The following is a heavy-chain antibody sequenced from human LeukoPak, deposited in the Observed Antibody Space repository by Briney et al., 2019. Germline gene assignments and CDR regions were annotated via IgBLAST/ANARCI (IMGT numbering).Heavy chain of an antibody. CDR1: GYSFTSYW. D-gene: IGHD6-13*01. CDR2: IYPGDSDT. CDR3: ARTYIAAAGTLWFGP. J-gene: IGHJ5*02. Sequence: PGESLKISCKGSGYSFTSYWIGWVRQMPGKGLEWMGIIYPGDSDTRYSPSFQGQVTISADKSISTAYLQWSSLKASDTAMYYCARTYIAAAGTLWFGPWGQGTLVTVSS. V-gene: IGHV5-51*01.